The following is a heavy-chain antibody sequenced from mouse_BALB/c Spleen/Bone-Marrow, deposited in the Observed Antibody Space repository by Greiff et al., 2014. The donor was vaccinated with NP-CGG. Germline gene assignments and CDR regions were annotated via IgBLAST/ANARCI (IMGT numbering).Heavy chain of an antibody. Sequence: VKLVESGAELVEPGASVKLSCKASGYTFTSYYMYWVKQRPGQGLEWIGEINPSNGGTNFNEKFKNKATLTVDKSSSTAYMQLSSLIFEDSAVYYCTRSNGNWFAYWGQGTLVTVSA. CDR3: TRSNGNWFAY. CDR2: INPSNGGT. CDR1: GYTFTSYY. V-gene: IGHV1S81*02. J-gene: IGHJ3*01. D-gene: IGHD2-1*01.